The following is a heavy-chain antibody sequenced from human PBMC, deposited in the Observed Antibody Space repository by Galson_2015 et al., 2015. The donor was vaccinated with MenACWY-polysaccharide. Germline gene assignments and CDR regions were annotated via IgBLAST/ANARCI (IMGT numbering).Heavy chain of an antibody. CDR2: IKSMTDGGTT. J-gene: IGHJ4*02. CDR1: GFTFSNVW. CDR3: TSDGRGDIVGGPHVDY. D-gene: IGHD1-26*01. Sequence: SLRLSCAASGFTFSNVWMSWVRQAPGKGLEWVGRIKSMTDGGTTDYVARGKGRYTFSRDDSKSTLYMQMSNLKTEDTDVYYWTSDGRGDIVGGPHVDYWGQGTLVTVSS. V-gene: IGHV3-15*01.